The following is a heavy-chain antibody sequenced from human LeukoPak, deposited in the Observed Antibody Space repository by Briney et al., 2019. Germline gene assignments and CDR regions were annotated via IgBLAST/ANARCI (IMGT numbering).Heavy chain of an antibody. D-gene: IGHD3-16*01. CDR1: GFTFSSYA. Sequence: GGSLRLSCAASGFTFSSYAMSWVRQAPGKGLKWVSTINDDGDGTYYADSVKGRFTISRDNSYNTVSLQMNSLRDEDTGVYYCAKGLRTGVGPYMGYHYYMDVWGKGATVTVSS. V-gene: IGHV3-23*01. J-gene: IGHJ6*03. CDR3: AKGLRTGVGPYMGYHYYMDV. CDR2: INDDGDGT.